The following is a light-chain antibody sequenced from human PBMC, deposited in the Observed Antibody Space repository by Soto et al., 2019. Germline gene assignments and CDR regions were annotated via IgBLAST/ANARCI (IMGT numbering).Light chain of an antibody. J-gene: IGLJ1*01. Sequence: QSVLTQPPSVSAAPGQKVTISCSGSSSNIGNNYVSWYQQLPGTAPKLLIYDNNERPSGIPDRFSGSKSGTSATLGITGLQTGDEADYYCGTWDSSLSVYVFGTGTKVTVL. CDR1: SSNIGNNY. V-gene: IGLV1-51*01. CDR2: DNN. CDR3: GTWDSSLSVYV.